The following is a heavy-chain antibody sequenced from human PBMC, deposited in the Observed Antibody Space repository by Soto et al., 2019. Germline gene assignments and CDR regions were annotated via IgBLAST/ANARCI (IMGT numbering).Heavy chain of an antibody. J-gene: IGHJ6*02. CDR2: IIPIFGTV. CDR3: ARDLGYNYGVYYGMDV. CDR1: GGTFSSYG. D-gene: IGHD5-18*01. Sequence: QVQLVQSGAEGKKPGSSVKVSCKASGGTFSSYGLSWVRQAPGHGLEWMGGIIPIFGTVNYAQKFQGRVTISADASTSTAYMELSSLTSEDTAVYYCARDLGYNYGVYYGMDVWGRGTTVIVSS. V-gene: IGHV1-69*01.